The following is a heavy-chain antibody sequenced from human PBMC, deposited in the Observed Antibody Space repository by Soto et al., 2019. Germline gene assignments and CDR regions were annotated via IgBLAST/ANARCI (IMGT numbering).Heavy chain of an antibody. Sequence: GGSLRLSCAASGFSLSGYWMNWVRQAPGRGLEWVAIIKQDGSERYYVDSVKGRFTISRDNAKNSLYLQMSSLRVEDTALYYCARSSGWLHDYWGQGXLVTVYS. CDR2: IKQDGSER. CDR3: ARSSGWLHDY. CDR1: GFSLSGYW. J-gene: IGHJ4*02. D-gene: IGHD6-19*01. V-gene: IGHV3-7*01.